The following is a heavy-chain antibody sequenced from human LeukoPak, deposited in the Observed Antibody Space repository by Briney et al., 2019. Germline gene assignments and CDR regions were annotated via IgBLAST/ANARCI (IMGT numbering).Heavy chain of an antibody. Sequence: SETLSLTCAVSGGSISSYYWSWIRRPPGKGLEWIGYIYYSGSTNYNPSLKSRVTISVDTSKNQFSLKLSSVTAADTAVYYCARGILPYYDPWGQGTLVTVSS. CDR2: IYYSGST. V-gene: IGHV4-59*01. D-gene: IGHD3-10*01. CDR1: GGSISSYY. CDR3: ARGILPYYDP. J-gene: IGHJ5*02.